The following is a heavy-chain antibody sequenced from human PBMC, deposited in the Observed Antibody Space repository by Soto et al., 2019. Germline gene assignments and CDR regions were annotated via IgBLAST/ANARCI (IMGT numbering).Heavy chain of an antibody. Sequence: PGESLKISCKGFGYSFSSYWIGWVRQMPGKGLEWMGIMYPGDSDTRYSPSFQGQVTISADKSISTAYLQWSSLKASDTAFYYCARRAYGDYPFDCWGQGALVTVSS. CDR1: GYSFSSYW. CDR2: MYPGDSDT. J-gene: IGHJ4*02. CDR3: ARRAYGDYPFDC. V-gene: IGHV5-51*01. D-gene: IGHD4-17*01.